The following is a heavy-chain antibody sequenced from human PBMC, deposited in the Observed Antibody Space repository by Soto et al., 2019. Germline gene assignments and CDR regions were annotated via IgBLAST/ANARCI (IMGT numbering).Heavy chain of an antibody. Sequence: ASVKVSCKASGFTFTSSAMQWVRQARGQRLEWIGWIVVGSGNTNYAQKFQERVTITRDMSTSTAYMELSSLRSEDTAVYYCAAGASYYYDSSGPDVFDIWGQGAMVTVSS. CDR3: AAGASYYYDSSGPDVFDI. V-gene: IGHV1-58*02. D-gene: IGHD3-22*01. J-gene: IGHJ3*02. CDR2: IVVGSGNT. CDR1: GFTFTSSA.